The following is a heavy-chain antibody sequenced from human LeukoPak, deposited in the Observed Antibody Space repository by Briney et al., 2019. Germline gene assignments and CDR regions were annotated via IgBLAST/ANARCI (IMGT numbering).Heavy chain of an antibody. CDR1: GFTFNDHA. D-gene: IGHD1-26*01. V-gene: IGHV3-43*02. J-gene: IGHJ4*02. Sequence: AGSLRLSCAASGFTFNDHAMHWVRQAPGKGLEWLSLISGDGGTTYYAASVKGRLTIYRANRKNSLSLQMNRLRPEDTALYYCPKAPGSYPDYWGQGTLVTVSS. CDR3: PKAPGSYPDY. CDR2: ISGDGGTT.